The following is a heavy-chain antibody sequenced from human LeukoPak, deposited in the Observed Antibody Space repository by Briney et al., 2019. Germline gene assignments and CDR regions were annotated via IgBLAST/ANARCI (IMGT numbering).Heavy chain of an antibody. V-gene: IGHV4-39*01. D-gene: IGHD3-22*01. J-gene: IGHJ4*02. CDR2: IFYSGST. Sequence: SETLSLTCTVSGGSISSSSYYWGWIRPPPGKGLEWVGSIFYSGSTYYNPSLESRVTISVDTSKNQFSLKLSSVTAADTAVYYCSRQFCYDSGCSHYWGQGTLVTVSS. CDR3: SRQFCYDSGCSHY. CDR1: GGSISSSSYY.